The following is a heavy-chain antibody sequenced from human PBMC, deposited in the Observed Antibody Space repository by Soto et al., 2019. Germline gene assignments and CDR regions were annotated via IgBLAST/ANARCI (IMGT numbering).Heavy chain of an antibody. Sequence: SVKVSFKASGGTFSSYAISWVRQAPGQGLEWMGGIIPIFGTANYAQKFQGRVTITADESTSTAYMELSSLRSEDTAVYYCASPPNESSGYYYGMDVWGQGTTVTVSS. V-gene: IGHV1-69*13. CDR2: IIPIFGTA. J-gene: IGHJ6*02. D-gene: IGHD6-19*01. CDR3: ASPPNESSGYYYGMDV. CDR1: GGTFSSYA.